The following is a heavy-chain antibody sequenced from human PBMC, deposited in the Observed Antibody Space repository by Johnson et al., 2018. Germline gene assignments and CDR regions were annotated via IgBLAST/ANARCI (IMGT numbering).Heavy chain of an antibody. CDR1: GFTFSSYW. V-gene: IGHV3-7*01. Sequence: VQLVQSGGGLVQPGGSLRLSCAASGFTFSSYWMSWVRQAPGKGLEWVANIKQDGSEKYYVDSVKGRFTISRDNAKNSLYLQMNSLRAEDTAVYYCARDGVVGATRDDAFDIWGQGTMVTVSS. CDR3: ARDGVVGATRDDAFDI. J-gene: IGHJ3*02. CDR2: IKQDGSEK. D-gene: IGHD1-26*01.